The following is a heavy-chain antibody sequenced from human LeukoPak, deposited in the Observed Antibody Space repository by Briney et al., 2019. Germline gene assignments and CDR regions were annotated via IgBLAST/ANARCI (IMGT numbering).Heavy chain of an antibody. Sequence: WASVKVSCKASGGTFSSYAISWVRQAPGQGLEWMGGIIPIFGTANYAQKFQGRVTITTDESTSTAYMELSSLRSEDTAVYYCASRPKETVTNWFDPWGQGTLATVSS. J-gene: IGHJ5*02. CDR3: ASRPKETVTNWFDP. CDR1: GGTFSSYA. CDR2: IIPIFGTA. D-gene: IGHD1-14*01. V-gene: IGHV1-69*05.